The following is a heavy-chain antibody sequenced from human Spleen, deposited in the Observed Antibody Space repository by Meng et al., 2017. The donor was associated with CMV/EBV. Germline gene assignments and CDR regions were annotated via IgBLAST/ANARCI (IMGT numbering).Heavy chain of an antibody. CDR3: ARTVAGTFRAFDI. CDR1: GLTVSSYA. CDR2: ISYDGSNK. Sequence: ACGLTVSSYAMHWVRQAPGKGLEWVAVISYDGSNKYYADSVKGRFTISRDNSKNTLYLQMNSLRAEDTAVYYCARTVAGTFRAFDIWGQGTMVTVSS. D-gene: IGHD6-19*01. J-gene: IGHJ3*02. V-gene: IGHV3-30-3*01.